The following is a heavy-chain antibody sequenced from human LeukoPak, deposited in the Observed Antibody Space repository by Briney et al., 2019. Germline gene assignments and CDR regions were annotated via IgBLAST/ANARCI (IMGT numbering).Heavy chain of an antibody. D-gene: IGHD2-2*01. CDR3: ASSTLVPAAFDY. Sequence: GGSLRLSCATSGFTFSRSAMNWVRQAPGRGLEWVSSISSDSYYIYYGDSLKGRFTISRDNAKNSLFLQMNSLRSEDTAVYYCASSTLVPAAFDYWGQGTLVTVSS. CDR1: GFTFSRSA. J-gene: IGHJ4*02. V-gene: IGHV3-21*01. CDR2: ISSDSYYI.